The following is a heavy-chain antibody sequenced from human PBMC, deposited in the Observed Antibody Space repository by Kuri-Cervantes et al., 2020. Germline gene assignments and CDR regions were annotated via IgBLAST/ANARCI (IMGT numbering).Heavy chain of an antibody. J-gene: IGHJ5*02. Sequence: GESLKISCAASAFTFSDCYMNWVRQAPGKGLEWVSAISSSGANTYYADSVKGRFTISRDNSKNTLYLQMNSLRVEDTAVYYCTREGAINHQEGTGYRNWFDPWGQGTLVTVSS. CDR2: ISSSGANT. CDR1: AFTFSDCY. CDR3: TREGAINHQEGTGYRNWFDP. V-gene: IGHV3-23*01. D-gene: IGHD2-8*02.